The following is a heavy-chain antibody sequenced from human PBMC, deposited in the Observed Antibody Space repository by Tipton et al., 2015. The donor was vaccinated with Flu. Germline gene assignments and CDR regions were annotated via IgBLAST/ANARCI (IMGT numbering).Heavy chain of an antibody. D-gene: IGHD6-13*01. V-gene: IGHV4-39*07. CDR3: ARFISIAAVADY. J-gene: IGHJ4*02. CDR2: IYYSGST. CDR1: GGSISSSSYY. Sequence: TLSLTCTVSGGSISSSSYYWGWIRQPPGKGLEWIGSIYYSGSTYYNPSLKSRVTISVDTSKNQFSLKLSPVTAADTAVYYCARFISIAAVADYWGRGTLVTVSS.